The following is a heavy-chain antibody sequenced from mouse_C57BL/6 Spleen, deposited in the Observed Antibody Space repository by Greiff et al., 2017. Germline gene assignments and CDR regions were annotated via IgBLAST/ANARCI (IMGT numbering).Heavy chain of an antibody. CDR1: GFSLTSYG. Sequence: QVTLKVSGPGLVAPSQSLSITCTVSGFSLTSYGVDWVRQPPGKGLEWLGVIWGGGSTNYNSALMSRLSISKDNSKSQVFLKMNSLQTDDTAMYYCAKRGITTVVAKDWYFDVWGTGTTVTVSS. J-gene: IGHJ1*03. CDR3: AKRGITTVVAKDWYFDV. D-gene: IGHD1-1*01. CDR2: IWGGGST. V-gene: IGHV2-9*01.